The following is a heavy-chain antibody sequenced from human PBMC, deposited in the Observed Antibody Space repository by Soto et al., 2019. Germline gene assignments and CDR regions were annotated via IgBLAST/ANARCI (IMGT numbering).Heavy chain of an antibody. CDR1: GGSISSSSYY. D-gene: IGHD2-15*01. Sequence: SETLSLTCTVSGGSISSSSYYWGWIRQPPGKGLEWIGSIYYSGSTYYNPSLKSRVTISVDTSKNQFSLKLSSVTAADTAVYYCARRGKYCSGGSCYIHAFDIWGQGTMVTVSS. CDR3: ARRGKYCSGGSCYIHAFDI. CDR2: IYYSGST. J-gene: IGHJ3*02. V-gene: IGHV4-39*01.